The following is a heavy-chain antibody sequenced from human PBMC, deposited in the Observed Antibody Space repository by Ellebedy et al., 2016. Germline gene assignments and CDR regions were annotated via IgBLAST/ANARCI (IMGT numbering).Heavy chain of an antibody. V-gene: IGHV4-38-2*02. Sequence: SETLSLXXTVSGYSISSGYYWGWIRQPPGKGLEWIGEINHSGSTNYNPSLKSRVTISVDTSKNQFSLKLSSVTAADTAVYYCIAARPYYYYMDVWGKGTTVTVSS. CDR3: IAARPYYYYMDV. CDR1: GYSISSGYY. CDR2: INHSGST. J-gene: IGHJ6*03. D-gene: IGHD6-6*01.